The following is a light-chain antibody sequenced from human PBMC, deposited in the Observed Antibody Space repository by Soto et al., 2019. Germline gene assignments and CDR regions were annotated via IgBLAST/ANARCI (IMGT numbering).Light chain of an antibody. CDR2: AAS. CDR1: QSISSY. J-gene: IGKJ5*01. Sequence: TQVSNSPSSLSVSIKDKVTITCRASQSISSYLNWYQQKPGKAPKLLIYAASSLQSGVPSRFSGSGSGTDFTLTISSLQPEDFATYYCQQSYSTPITSGQGTRLEVK. V-gene: IGKV1-39*01. CDR3: QQSYSTPIT.